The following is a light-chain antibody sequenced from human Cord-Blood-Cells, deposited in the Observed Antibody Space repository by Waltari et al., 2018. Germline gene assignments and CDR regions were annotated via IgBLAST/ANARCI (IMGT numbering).Light chain of an antibody. CDR2: DVS. V-gene: IGLV2-11*01. Sequence: QSALTQPRSVSGSPGQSVTIPCTGTSSAVGGYNYVSWYQQHPGKAPKLMIYDVSKRPSGVPDRFSGSKSGNTASLTISGLQAEDEADYYCCSYAGSYTFDVVFGGGTKLTVL. CDR3: CSYAGSYTFDVV. J-gene: IGLJ2*01. CDR1: SSAVGGYNY.